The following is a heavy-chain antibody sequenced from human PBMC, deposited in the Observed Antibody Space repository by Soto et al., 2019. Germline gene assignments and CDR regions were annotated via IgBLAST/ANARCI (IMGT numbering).Heavy chain of an antibody. J-gene: IGHJ4*02. CDR2: INSDGST. CDR3: ASSGYSFGWGY. V-gene: IGHV3-53*01. CDR1: GFLVNSAY. D-gene: IGHD5-18*01. Sequence: EVQLVESGGGLIPPGGSLRLSCAASGFLVNSAYMTWVRQAPGKGLEWLSMINSDGSTLYAESVKGRFTISRDNSKNRLELQMNSLRAEATAMYYCASSGYSFGWGYWGQGTLVIVPS.